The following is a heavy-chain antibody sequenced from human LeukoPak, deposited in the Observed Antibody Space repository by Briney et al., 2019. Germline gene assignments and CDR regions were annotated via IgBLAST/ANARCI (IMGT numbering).Heavy chain of an antibody. CDR1: GYTFTSYG. V-gene: IGHV1-18*01. Sequence: ASVKVSCKASGYTFTSYGISWVRQAPGQGLEWMGWISAYNGNTNYAQKFQGRVTITTDESTSTAYMELSSLRSEETAVYYCARVPEAGQQLGGYYMDVWGKGTTVTVSS. CDR3: ARVPEAGQQLGGYYMDV. J-gene: IGHJ6*03. D-gene: IGHD6-13*01. CDR2: ISAYNGNT.